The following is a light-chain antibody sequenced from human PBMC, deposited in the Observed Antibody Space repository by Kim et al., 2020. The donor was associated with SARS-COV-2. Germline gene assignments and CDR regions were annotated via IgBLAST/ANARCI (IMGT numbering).Light chain of an antibody. CDR3: EQYGSSPIT. J-gene: IGKJ5*01. CDR1: QSVSSSY. CDR2: GAS. Sequence: EIVLTQSPGTLSLFPGERATLSCRASQSVSSSYLACYQQKPGQAPRLLIFGASSRATGIPDRFSGSGSGTDFTLTISRLEPEDFAVYYCEQYGSSPITFGQGTRLEIK. V-gene: IGKV3-20*01.